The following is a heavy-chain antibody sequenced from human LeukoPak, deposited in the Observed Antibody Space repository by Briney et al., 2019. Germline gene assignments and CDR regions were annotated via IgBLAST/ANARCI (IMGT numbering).Heavy chain of an antibody. CDR3: ARGDILTGYYYFDY. D-gene: IGHD3-9*01. J-gene: IGHJ4*02. CDR2: INSDGSST. V-gene: IGHV3-74*01. Sequence: PGGSLRLSCAASGFTFSSYAMSWVRQAPGKGLVWVSRINSDGSSTSYADSVKGRFTISRDNAKNTLYLQMNSLRAEDTAVYYCARGDILTGYYYFDYWGQGTLVAVSS. CDR1: GFTFSSYA.